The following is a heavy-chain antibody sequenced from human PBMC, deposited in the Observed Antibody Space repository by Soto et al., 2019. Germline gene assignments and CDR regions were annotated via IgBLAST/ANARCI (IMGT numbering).Heavy chain of an antibody. CDR1: GYTFSEHG. CDR2: ISAYTGVT. Sequence: ASVKVSCKASGYTFSEHGFSWVRQGPGQGLEWLGWISAYTGVTDYAQKFQGRLTLTTDTSTSTAYMELRSLRSDDTAVCYCAKDRPRLTQQFNGVSWGQGTLVTVSS. D-gene: IGHD2-8*01. V-gene: IGHV1-18*01. CDR3: AKDRPRLTQQFNGVS. J-gene: IGHJ5*02.